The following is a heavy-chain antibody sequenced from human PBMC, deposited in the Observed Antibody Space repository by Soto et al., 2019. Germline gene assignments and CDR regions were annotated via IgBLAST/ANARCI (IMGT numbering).Heavy chain of an antibody. Sequence: QVQLVESGGGVVQPGRSLRLSCAASGFTFSSYGMHWVRQAPGKGLEWVAVISYDGSNKYYADSVKGRFTISRDNSKNTLYLQMNSLRAEDTAVYYCAKGVGYYGMDVWGQGTTVTVSS. D-gene: IGHD3-3*01. CDR2: ISYDGSNK. CDR3: AKGVGYYGMDV. V-gene: IGHV3-30*18. CDR1: GFTFSSYG. J-gene: IGHJ6*02.